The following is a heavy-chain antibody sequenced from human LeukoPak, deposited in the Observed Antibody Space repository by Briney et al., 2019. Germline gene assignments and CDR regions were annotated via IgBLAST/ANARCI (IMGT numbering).Heavy chain of an antibody. Sequence: GGSLRLSCAASGFTFSSYAMSWVRRAPGKGLEWVSAISGSGGSTYYADSVKGRFTISRDNSKNTLYLQMNSLRAEDTAVYYCAKDDILNDYFDYWGQGTLVTVSS. CDR1: GFTFSSYA. CDR3: AKDDILNDYFDY. V-gene: IGHV3-23*01. D-gene: IGHD3-9*01. CDR2: ISGSGGST. J-gene: IGHJ4*02.